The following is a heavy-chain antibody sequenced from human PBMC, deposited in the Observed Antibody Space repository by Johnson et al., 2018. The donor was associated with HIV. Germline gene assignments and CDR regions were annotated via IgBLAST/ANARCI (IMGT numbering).Heavy chain of an antibody. D-gene: IGHD3-16*01. V-gene: IGHV3-33*01. CDR3: ARVGASRFDAFHV. CDR2: IWYDGSTT. CDR1: GFSFSSYG. Sequence: QMQLVESGGGVVQPGRSLRLSCVASGFSFSSYGMHWVRQAPGKGLEWVAVIWYDGSTTYYADSLEGRFTISRDNSKSTLYLQMNSLRVEDTAVYYCARVGASRFDAFHVWGQGTMVTVSS. J-gene: IGHJ3*01.